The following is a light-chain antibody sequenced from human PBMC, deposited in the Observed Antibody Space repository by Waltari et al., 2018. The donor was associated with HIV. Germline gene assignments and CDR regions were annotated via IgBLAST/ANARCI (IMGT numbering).Light chain of an antibody. CDR1: HYVSDG. V-gene: IGKV3-15*01. CDR3: QQYKQWPFT. CDR2: DTS. J-gene: IGKJ3*01. Sequence: EIVMTQSPDTLSVSPGGRATLTCRASHYVSDGLAWYQHKPGQAPRLLLRDTSTRASGIPCRFSGRGSGTEFTLTISSLQPEDYAVYYCQQYKQWPFTFGPGTKLDSK.